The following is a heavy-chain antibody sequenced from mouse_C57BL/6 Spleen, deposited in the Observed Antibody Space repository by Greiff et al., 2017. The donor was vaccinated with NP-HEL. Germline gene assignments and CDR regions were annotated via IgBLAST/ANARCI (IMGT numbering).Heavy chain of an antibody. D-gene: IGHD3-2*02. CDR2: IHPNSGST. V-gene: IGHV1-64*01. Sequence: QVQLQQPGAELVKPGASVKLSCKASGYTFTSYWMHWVKQRPGQGLEWIGMIHPNSGSTNYNEKFKSKATLTVDKSSSTAYMQLSSLTSEDSAVYYCARPQTAQALYAMDYWGQGTSVTVSS. J-gene: IGHJ4*01. CDR3: ARPQTAQALYAMDY. CDR1: GYTFTSYW.